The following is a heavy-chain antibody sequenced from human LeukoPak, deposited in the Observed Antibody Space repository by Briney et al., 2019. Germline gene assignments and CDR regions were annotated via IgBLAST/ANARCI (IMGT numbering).Heavy chain of an antibody. CDR2: IYYSGST. D-gene: IGHD6-19*01. CDR3: ARHGYSSGWYYFDY. CDR1: GDSISSSSYY. V-gene: IGHV4-39*01. Sequence: PSETLSLTCTVSGDSISSSSYYWAWIRQPPGKGLEWIGIIYYSGSTYYNPSLKSRVTISVDTSKNQFSLKLSSVTAADTAVYYCARHGYSSGWYYFDYWGQGTLVTVSS. J-gene: IGHJ4*02.